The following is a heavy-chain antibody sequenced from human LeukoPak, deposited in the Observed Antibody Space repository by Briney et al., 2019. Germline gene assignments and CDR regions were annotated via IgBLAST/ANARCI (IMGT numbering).Heavy chain of an antibody. CDR2: IYYSGST. V-gene: IGHV4-59*01. CDR3: ATYGSGSYYRADWFDP. J-gene: IGHJ5*02. D-gene: IGHD3-10*01. Sequence: SETLSLTCTVSSGSISSYYWSWIRQPPGKGLEWIGYIYYSGSTNYNPSLKSRVTISVDTSKNQFSLKLSSVTAADTAVYYCATYGSGSYYRADWFDPWGQGTLVTVSS. CDR1: SGSISSYY.